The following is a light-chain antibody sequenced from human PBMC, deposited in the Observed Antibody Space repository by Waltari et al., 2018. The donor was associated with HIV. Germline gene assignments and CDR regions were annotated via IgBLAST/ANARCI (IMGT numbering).Light chain of an antibody. Sequence: ENVVTQSPATLSLSPGETAALSYRASQSVRRYLAWYQQKHGQAPRLLIYDASNRATGIPDFTLTISSLEPEDSAVYYCQQGYNWPTFGQGTRLEIK. V-gene: IGKV3-11*01. CDR1: QSVRRY. CDR2: DAS. CDR3: QQGYNWPT. J-gene: IGKJ5*01.